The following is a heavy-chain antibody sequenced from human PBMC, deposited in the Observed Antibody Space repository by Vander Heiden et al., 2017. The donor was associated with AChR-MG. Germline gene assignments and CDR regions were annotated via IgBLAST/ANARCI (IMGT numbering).Heavy chain of an antibody. J-gene: IGHJ5*02. Sequence: QVQLVQSGAEVKKPGSSVKVSCKASGGTFSSYAISWVRQAPGQGLEWMGGIIPIFGTANYAQKFQGRVTITADKSTSTAYMELSSLRSEDTAVYYCARVDSNYYDSSGYYCRFDHWGQGTLVTVSS. CDR2: IIPIFGTA. CDR3: ARVDSNYYDSSGYYCRFDH. V-gene: IGHV1-69*06. D-gene: IGHD3-22*01. CDR1: GGTFSSYA.